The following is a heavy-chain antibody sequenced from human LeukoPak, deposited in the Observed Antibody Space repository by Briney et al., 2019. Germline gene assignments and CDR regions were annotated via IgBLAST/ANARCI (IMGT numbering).Heavy chain of an antibody. D-gene: IGHD4-23*01. Sequence: PSETLSLTCAVYGGSFSGYYRSWIRQPPGKGLEWIGSIYYSGSTYYNPSLKSRVTISVDTSKNQFSLKLSSVTAADTAVYYCARRETVGTQGFVYWGQGTLVTVSS. J-gene: IGHJ4*02. CDR3: ARRETVGTQGFVY. CDR1: GGSFSGYY. CDR2: IYYSGST. V-gene: IGHV4-34*01.